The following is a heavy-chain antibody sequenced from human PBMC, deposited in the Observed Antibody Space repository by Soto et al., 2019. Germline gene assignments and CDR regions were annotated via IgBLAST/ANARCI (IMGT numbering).Heavy chain of an antibody. D-gene: IGHD3-22*01. J-gene: IGHJ4*02. CDR2: ISGRGGTT. CDR1: GFTFSSYT. CDR3: AKDRYDSSGYFFNDY. V-gene: IGHV3-23*01. Sequence: EVQLLESGGGLVQPGGSLRLSCAASGFTFSSYTMSWVRQAPGKGLEWVSTISGRGGTTYYADSVKGRFTISRDNSKNTLYLQMNSLRAEDTAVYYCAKDRYDSSGYFFNDYWGQGTLVTVSS.